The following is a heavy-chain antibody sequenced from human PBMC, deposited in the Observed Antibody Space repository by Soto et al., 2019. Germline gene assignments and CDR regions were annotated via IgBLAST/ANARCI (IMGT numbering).Heavy chain of an antibody. Sequence: QVQLQQWGAGLLKPSETLSLTCAVYGGSLSDYYWNWLRQPPGKGLEWSGELNHRGTASYNPSLKSRVDISVDTALTQFSLKLRSVTAADTAIYYCAKYQWNPGAFDPWGPGTQVTVSS. CDR2: LNHRGTA. D-gene: IGHD6-19*01. V-gene: IGHV4-34*01. CDR3: AKYQWNPGAFDP. J-gene: IGHJ5*02. CDR1: GGSLSDYY.